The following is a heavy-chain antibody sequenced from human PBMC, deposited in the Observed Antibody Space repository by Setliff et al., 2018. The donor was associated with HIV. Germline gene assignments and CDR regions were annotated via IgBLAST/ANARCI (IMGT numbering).Heavy chain of an antibody. Sequence: PSETLSLTCTVSGGSIVSSSYYWGWIRQPPGKGLEWIGYIYYSGSTNYNPSLKNRVTISIDTSKKQFSLNLSSVTAADTAVYYCARDAGGSVGNYYFDYWGQGTLVTVSS. D-gene: IGHD2-15*01. CDR1: GGSIVSSSYY. CDR3: ARDAGGSVGNYYFDY. CDR2: IYYSGST. V-gene: IGHV4-61*01. J-gene: IGHJ4*02.